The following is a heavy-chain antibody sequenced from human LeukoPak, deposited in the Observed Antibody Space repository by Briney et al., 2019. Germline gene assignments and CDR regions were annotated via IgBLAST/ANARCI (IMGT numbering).Heavy chain of an antibody. CDR3: ARDPYSGTYGDTYYYYMDV. V-gene: IGHV3-21*01. D-gene: IGHD1-26*01. J-gene: IGHJ6*03. Sequence: GGSLRLSCAASGFTFSSYWMSWVRQAPGKGLVWVSSITSSSTYTFYADSVKGRFTISRDNARNSLYLQMNSLRAEDTAVYYCARDPYSGTYGDTYYYYMDVWGKGTTVTISS. CDR2: ITSSSTYT. CDR1: GFTFSSYW.